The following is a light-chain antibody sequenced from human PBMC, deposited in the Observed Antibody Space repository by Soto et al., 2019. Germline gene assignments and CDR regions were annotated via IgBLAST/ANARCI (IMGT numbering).Light chain of an antibody. CDR2: GEY. CDR1: QTVSSNF. Sequence: IVSTQSRGTLSLSPGPRSTKSRMDNQTVSSNFLAWYQEKPGQGHRIIIYGEYTRATGIKDRFSGSGSGTDFTLTIRRMDPEDFAVYYCKQYGSLPITFGQGNRVEIK. V-gene: IGKV3-20*01. J-gene: IGKJ5*01. CDR3: KQYGSLPIT.